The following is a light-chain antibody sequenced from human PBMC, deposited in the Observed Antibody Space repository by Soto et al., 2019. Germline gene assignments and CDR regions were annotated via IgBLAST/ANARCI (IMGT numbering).Light chain of an antibody. V-gene: IGLV2-23*01. J-gene: IGLJ3*02. CDR3: CSYAGSSTWV. CDR1: SSDVGSYNL. CDR2: EGT. Sequence: QSVLTQPASVSGSPGQSITISCTGTSSDVGSYNLVSWYQQYPGKAPQLMISEGTKRPPGVSNRFSGSKSGNTASLTISGLQAEDEADYYCCSYAGSSTWVFGGGTKVTVL.